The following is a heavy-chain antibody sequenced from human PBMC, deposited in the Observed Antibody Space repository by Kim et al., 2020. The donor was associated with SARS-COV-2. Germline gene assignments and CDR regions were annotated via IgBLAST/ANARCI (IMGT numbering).Heavy chain of an antibody. CDR1: GGSISSGGYS. V-gene: IGHV4-30-2*01. Sequence: SDTLSLTCAVSGGSISSGGYSWSWIRQPPGKGLEWIGYIYHSGSTYYNPSLKSRVTISVDRSKNQFSLKLSSVTAADTAVYYCARDGGSGSYRYFDYWGQGTLVTVSS. J-gene: IGHJ4*02. D-gene: IGHD3-10*01. CDR2: IYHSGST. CDR3: ARDGGSGSYRYFDY.